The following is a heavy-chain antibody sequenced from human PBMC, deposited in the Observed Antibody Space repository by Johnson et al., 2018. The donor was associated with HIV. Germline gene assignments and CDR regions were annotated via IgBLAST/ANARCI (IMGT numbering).Heavy chain of an antibody. CDR1: GFTFDDYA. D-gene: IGHD3-22*01. J-gene: IGHJ3*02. CDR2: INWHGGST. Sequence: VQLVESGGGLVQPGRSLRLSCAASGFTFDDYAMHWVRQAPGKGLEWVSGINWHGGSTGYADSVKGRFTISRDNAKNSLYLQMNSLRAEDTALYYCARVGDRAMIVGGTDAFDIWGQGTMVTVSS. V-gene: IGHV3-20*04. CDR3: ARVGDRAMIVGGTDAFDI.